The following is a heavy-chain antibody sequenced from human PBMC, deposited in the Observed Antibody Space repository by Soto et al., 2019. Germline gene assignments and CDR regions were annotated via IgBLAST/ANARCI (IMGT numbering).Heavy chain of an antibody. CDR1: GFPFSTYE. CDR2: ITSSGGPT. Sequence: EVQLLESGGGLIQPGGSLRLSCAASGFPFSTYEMTWARQSPGKGLEWVAFITSSGGPTYYADSVRGRFTISRDNSKNTLYLQMDSLRVEDTARYYCVKGGWLDDWGQGTLLTVSS. CDR3: VKGGWLDD. V-gene: IGHV3-23*01. D-gene: IGHD6-19*01. J-gene: IGHJ1*01.